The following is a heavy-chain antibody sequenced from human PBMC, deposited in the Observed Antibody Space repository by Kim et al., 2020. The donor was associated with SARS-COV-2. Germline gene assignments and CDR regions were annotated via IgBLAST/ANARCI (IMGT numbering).Heavy chain of an antibody. D-gene: IGHD6-13*01. CDR1: GFTFSSYA. CDR3: AKGSTRAAAGKGWFDP. J-gene: IGHJ5*02. V-gene: IGHV3-23*01. Sequence: GGSLRLSCAASGFTFSSYAMSWVRQAPGKGLEWVSAISGSGGSTYYADSVKGRFTISRDNSKNTLYLQMNSLRAEDTAVYYCAKGSTRAAAGKGWFDPWGQGTLVTVSS. CDR2: ISGSGGST.